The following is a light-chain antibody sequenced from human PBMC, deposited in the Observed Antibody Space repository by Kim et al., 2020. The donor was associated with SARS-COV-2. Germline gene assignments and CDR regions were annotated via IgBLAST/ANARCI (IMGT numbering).Light chain of an antibody. CDR3: QQLNSYPRRVT. CDR2: AAS. J-gene: IGKJ3*01. CDR1: QGISSY. Sequence: DIQLTQSPSFLSASVGDRVTITCRASQGISSYLARYQQKPGKAPKLLIYAASTLQSGVPSRFSGSGSGTEFTLTISSLQPEDFATYYCQQLNSYPRRVTFGPGTKVDIK. V-gene: IGKV1-9*01.